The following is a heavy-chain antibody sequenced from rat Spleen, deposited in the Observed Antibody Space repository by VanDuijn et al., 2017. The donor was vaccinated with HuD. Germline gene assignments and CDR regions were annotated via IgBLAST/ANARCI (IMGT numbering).Heavy chain of an antibody. J-gene: IGHJ3*01. CDR3: TTGGYYSGEGWFAY. Sequence: EVKLVESGGGLVQPGRSLKLSCAASGFTFDDYGMAWVRQAPKNGLEWVASISWGGSSTYYPDNVKGRFTIYRDNAKNALYLQMNNLRSEETAIYYCTTGGYYSGEGWFAYWGQGTLVTVSS. CDR1: GFTFDDYG. V-gene: IGHV5-36*01. D-gene: IGHD1-1*01. CDR2: ISWGGSST.